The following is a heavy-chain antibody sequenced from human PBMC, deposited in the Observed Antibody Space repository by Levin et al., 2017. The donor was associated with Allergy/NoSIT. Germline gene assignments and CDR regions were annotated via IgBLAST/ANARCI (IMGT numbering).Heavy chain of an antibody. CDR1: GGSISDYY. CDR2: IYSSGST. D-gene: IGHD5-18*01. J-gene: IGHJ6*02. V-gene: IGHV4-4*07. Sequence: SETLSLTCTVSGGSISDYYWSWIRQPAGKGLEWIGRIYSSGSTTYNPSLKSRVTMSVDTSKNQFSVKLNSLTAADTAVYYCARAIRVYTYGNGVPHYYYYGMDVWGQGTTVTVSS. CDR3: ARAIRVYTYGNGVPHYYYYGMDV.